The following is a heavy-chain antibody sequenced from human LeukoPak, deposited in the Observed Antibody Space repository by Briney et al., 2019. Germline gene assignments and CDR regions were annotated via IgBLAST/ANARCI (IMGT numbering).Heavy chain of an antibody. CDR3: AKDGGKDGSYYVIDY. J-gene: IGHJ4*02. Sequence: GGSLRLSCAASGFTFSSYWMSWVRQAPGKGLEWVSAISGSGGSTYYADSVKGRFTISRDNSKNTLYLQMNSLRAEDTAVYYCAKDGGKDGSYYVIDYWGQGTLVTVSS. CDR1: GFTFSSYW. V-gene: IGHV3-23*01. CDR2: ISGSGGST. D-gene: IGHD1-26*01.